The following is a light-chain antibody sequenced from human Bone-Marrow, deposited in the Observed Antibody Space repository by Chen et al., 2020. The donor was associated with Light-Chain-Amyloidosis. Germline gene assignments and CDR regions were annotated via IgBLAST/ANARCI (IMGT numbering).Light chain of an antibody. Sequence: IVFTQSPGTLSLSPGEGANLSCRASQTISSNFLTWYQQKSGQAPRLLIYGSSSRATGIPDRFTGSGSGTDFTLTINRLEPEDFAMYYCQQYGTSPLTFGGGTKVEIK. J-gene: IGKJ4*01. V-gene: IGKV3-20*01. CDR2: GSS. CDR3: QQYGTSPLT. CDR1: QTISSNF.